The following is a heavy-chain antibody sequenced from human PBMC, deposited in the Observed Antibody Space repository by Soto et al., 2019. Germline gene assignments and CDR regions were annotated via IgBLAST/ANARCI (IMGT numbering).Heavy chain of an antibody. CDR2: IYPGDSDT. Sequence: PXASLTMSCTVYAYSFATYLDVWVRQMPGKGVDGMGVIYPGDSDTRYSPSFEGQVSISADKSTSTAHLQWDSLKASNTTIYYCARHLTEINYADKGPNDAFDIWGHGTMVTVSS. CDR1: AYSFATYL. V-gene: IGHV5-51*01. CDR3: ARHLTEINYADKGPNDAFDI. J-gene: IGHJ3*02. D-gene: IGHD3-16*01.